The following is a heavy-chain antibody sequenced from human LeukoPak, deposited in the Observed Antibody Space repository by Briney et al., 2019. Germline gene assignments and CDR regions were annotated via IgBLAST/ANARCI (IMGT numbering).Heavy chain of an antibody. V-gene: IGHV3-23*01. CDR3: AKDPWGSRGYFDY. Sequence: GGTLRLSCAASGFTFSSYAMIWVRQAPGKGLEWVSAISGSGTDTYYADSVKGRFTIFRDNSKNTVYLQMNSLRAEDTAVYYCAKDPWGSRGYFDYWGQGTLVTVSS. D-gene: IGHD7-27*01. J-gene: IGHJ4*02. CDR2: ISGSGTDT. CDR1: GFTFSSYA.